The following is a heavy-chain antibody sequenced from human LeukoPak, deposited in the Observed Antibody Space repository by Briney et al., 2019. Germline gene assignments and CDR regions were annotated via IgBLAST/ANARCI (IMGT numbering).Heavy chain of an antibody. Sequence: PGGSLGLSCAASGFTFSSYAMSWVRQAPGKGLEWVSAISGSGGSTYYADSVKGRFTISRDNSKNTLYLQMNSLRAEDTAVYYCAKGSSGGIAVAGFPYWGQGTLVTVSS. J-gene: IGHJ4*02. V-gene: IGHV3-23*01. D-gene: IGHD6-19*01. CDR1: GFTFSSYA. CDR2: ISGSGGST. CDR3: AKGSSGGIAVAGFPY.